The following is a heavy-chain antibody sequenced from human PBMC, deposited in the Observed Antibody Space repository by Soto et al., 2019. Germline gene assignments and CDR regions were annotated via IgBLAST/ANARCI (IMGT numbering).Heavy chain of an antibody. V-gene: IGHV2-5*01. D-gene: IGHD5-18*01. Sequence: SGPTLVNPTHTLTLSCTFSGFSLSGVGVGVGWIRQPPGKALEWVALIYWNDDKRYSPSLKNRLTITKDTSKNQVVLTMTNMDPVDTATYYCAHKRDTVDWFGPWGRGTRGTVSA. CDR1: GFSLSGVGVG. J-gene: IGHJ5*02. CDR3: AHKRDTVDWFGP. CDR2: IYWNDDK.